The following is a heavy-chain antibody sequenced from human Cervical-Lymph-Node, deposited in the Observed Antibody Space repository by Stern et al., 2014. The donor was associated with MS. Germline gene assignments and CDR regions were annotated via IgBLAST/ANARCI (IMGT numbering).Heavy chain of an antibody. CDR2: INTFTGTP. CDR1: GYTFTSSA. J-gene: IGHJ4*02. Sequence: VPLVQSGSELTKPGASVQVSCKASGYTFTSSAINWVRQAPGQGLEWMGWINTFTGTPTYGQDFTGRVVFSLDTSVSTAYLHISTLKPEDTALYYCSTQGASVFGVSPTRYWGQGTLVSVSS. V-gene: IGHV7-4-1*02. CDR3: STQGASVFGVSPTRY. D-gene: IGHD3-3*01.